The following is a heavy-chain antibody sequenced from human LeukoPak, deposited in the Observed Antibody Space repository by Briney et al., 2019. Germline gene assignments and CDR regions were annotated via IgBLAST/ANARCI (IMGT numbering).Heavy chain of an antibody. J-gene: IGHJ4*02. Sequence: PGRSLRLSCAASGFTFTTYGMHWVRQDPGKGLEWVAVISYDGSNKYYTDSVKGRVTISIDNSKNTLYLQMNSLRAEDTAVYYCAKASNGGSYYGVIIDYWGQGTLVTVSS. CDR3: AKASNGGSYYGVIIDY. D-gene: IGHD1-26*01. CDR2: ISYDGSNK. V-gene: IGHV3-30*18. CDR1: GFTFTTYG.